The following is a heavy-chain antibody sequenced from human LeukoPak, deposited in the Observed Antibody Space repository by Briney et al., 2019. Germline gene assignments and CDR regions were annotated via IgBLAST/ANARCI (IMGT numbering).Heavy chain of an antibody. Sequence: PGRSLRLSCAASGFTFSSYAMNWVRQAPGKGLEWVSAISGSASSTYYADSVKGRFTISRDNSKNTLYLQMNSLRAEDTALYYCAKDVSQGRLLSAAAATTAFDYWGQGTLVTVSS. D-gene: IGHD6-13*01. J-gene: IGHJ4*02. CDR3: AKDVSQGRLLSAAAATTAFDY. V-gene: IGHV3-23*01. CDR1: GFTFSSYA. CDR2: ISGSASST.